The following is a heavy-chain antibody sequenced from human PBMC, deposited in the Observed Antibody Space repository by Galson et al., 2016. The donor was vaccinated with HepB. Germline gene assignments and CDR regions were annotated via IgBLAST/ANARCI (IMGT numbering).Heavy chain of an antibody. Sequence: SVKVSCKASGYTFIRYGISWVRQAPGQGLEWLGWISIYNGNTNYAPKIQGRVTMTADTSTTTAYMELRSLISDDSAVYYRARGPHYDFWSGSQPDYWGQGTLVTVSS. CDR3: ARGPHYDFWSGSQPDY. V-gene: IGHV1-18*01. CDR2: ISIYNGNT. D-gene: IGHD3-3*01. J-gene: IGHJ4*02. CDR1: GYTFIRYG.